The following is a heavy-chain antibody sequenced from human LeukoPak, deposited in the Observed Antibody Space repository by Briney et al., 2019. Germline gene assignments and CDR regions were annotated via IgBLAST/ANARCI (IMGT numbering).Heavy chain of an antibody. CDR1: GFTFSSYG. J-gene: IGHJ6*02. Sequence: GGSLRPSCAASGFTFSSYGMHWVRQAPGKGLEWVAVISYDGSNKYYADSVKGRFTISRDNSKNTLYLQMNSLRAEDTAVYYCAKDRIQLWTHFNGMDVWGQGTTVTVSS. D-gene: IGHD5-18*01. CDR3: AKDRIQLWTHFNGMDV. CDR2: ISYDGSNK. V-gene: IGHV3-30*18.